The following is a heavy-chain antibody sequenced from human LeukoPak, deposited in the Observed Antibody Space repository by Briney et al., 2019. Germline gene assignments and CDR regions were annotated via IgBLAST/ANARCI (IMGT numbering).Heavy chain of an antibody. CDR3: FSSSSRGFDY. J-gene: IGHJ4*02. V-gene: IGHV3-30-3*01. D-gene: IGHD6-6*01. CDR2: ISYDGSNK. Sequence: GGSLRLSCAASGFTFSSYAMHWVRQAPGKGLEWVAVISYDGSNKYYADSVKGRFTISRDNSKNTLYLQMNSLRAEDTAVYYCFSSSSRGFDYWGQGTLVTVSS. CDR1: GFTFSSYA.